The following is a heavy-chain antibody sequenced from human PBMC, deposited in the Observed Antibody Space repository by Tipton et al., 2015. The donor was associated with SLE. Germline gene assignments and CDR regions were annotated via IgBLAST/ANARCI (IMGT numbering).Heavy chain of an antibody. Sequence: LRLSCAISGDSVSSNSVAWNWIRQSPSRGLEWLGRTYYRSKWHNNYAVSVKSRITTNPDTSKNQFSLQLNSVTPEDTAVYYCARGAYYAFDIWGQGTMVTVSS. D-gene: IGHD2-21*01. CDR3: ARGAYYAFDI. CDR1: GDSVSSNSVA. V-gene: IGHV6-1*01. CDR2: TYYRSKWHN. J-gene: IGHJ3*02.